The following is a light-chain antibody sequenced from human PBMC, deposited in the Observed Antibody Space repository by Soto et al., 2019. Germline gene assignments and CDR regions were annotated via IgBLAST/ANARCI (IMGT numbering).Light chain of an antibody. J-gene: IGKJ5*01. CDR3: QQYGSSPGT. Sequence: EIVLTQSPATLSLSPGERSTLSCRASQSISNNLAWYQQKPGQAPRLVIYSAFTRATGIPARFSGSGSGTDFTLTISRLEPEDFAVYYCQQYGSSPGTFGQGTRLEIK. V-gene: IGKV3-20*01. CDR1: QSISNN. CDR2: SAF.